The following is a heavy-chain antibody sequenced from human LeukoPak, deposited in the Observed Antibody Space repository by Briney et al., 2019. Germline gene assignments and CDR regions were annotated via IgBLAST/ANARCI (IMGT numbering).Heavy chain of an antibody. CDR2: IIPLFGSA. V-gene: IGHV1-69*05. Sequence: SVKVSCKASGGTFRNYAVNWVRQAPGQGLEWMGGIIPLFGSAIYPQKFQGRVTITTDESTTTAYMELSSLTSEDTAVYYCARGDVGDGYNYDSYFYYLDVWGRGTTVTVSS. J-gene: IGHJ6*03. CDR1: GGTFRNYA. D-gene: IGHD5-24*01. CDR3: ARGDVGDGYNYDSYFYYLDV.